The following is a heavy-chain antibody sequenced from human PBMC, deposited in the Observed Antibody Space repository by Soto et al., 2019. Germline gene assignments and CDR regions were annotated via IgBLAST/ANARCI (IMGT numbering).Heavy chain of an antibody. CDR2: INAGNGNT. CDR1: GYTFTSYA. V-gene: IGHV1-3*01. Sequence: QVQLVQSGAEVKKPGASVKVSSKDSGYTFTSYAMHWVRQAPGQRLEWMGWINAGNGNTKYSQKFQGRVTITRDTSASTAYMELSSLRSEDTAVYYCARGEFLSYDDYWGQGTLVTVSS. D-gene: IGHD3-16*01. CDR3: ARGEFLSYDDY. J-gene: IGHJ4*02.